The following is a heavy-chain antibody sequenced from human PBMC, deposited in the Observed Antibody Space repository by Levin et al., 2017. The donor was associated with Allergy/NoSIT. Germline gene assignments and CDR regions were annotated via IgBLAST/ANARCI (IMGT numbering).Heavy chain of an antibody. D-gene: IGHD4-17*01. J-gene: IGHJ4*02. CDR1: GFTFSSYA. Sequence: GGSLRLSCAASGFTFSSYAMSWVRQAPGKGLEWVSAISGSGGSTYYADSVKGRFTISRDNSKNTLYLQMNSLRAEDTAVYYCAKDSMRVYGDPRRGFDYWGQGTLVTVSS. V-gene: IGHV3-23*01. CDR3: AKDSMRVYGDPRRGFDY. CDR2: ISGSGGST.